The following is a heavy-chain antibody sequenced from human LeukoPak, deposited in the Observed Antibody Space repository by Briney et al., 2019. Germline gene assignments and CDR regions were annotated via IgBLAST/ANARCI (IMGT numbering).Heavy chain of an antibody. CDR3: ARARYETRIWPKSRYDYYHYMDV. CDR1: GYTFTSYG. D-gene: IGHD3-3*01. Sequence: GASVKVSCKASGYTFTSYGISWVRQAPGQGLEWMGWISAYNGNTNYAQKLQGRVTMTTDTSTSTAYMELRSLRSDDTAVYYCARARYETRIWPKSRYDYYHYMDVWGKGTTVTVSS. J-gene: IGHJ6*03. V-gene: IGHV1-18*01. CDR2: ISAYNGNT.